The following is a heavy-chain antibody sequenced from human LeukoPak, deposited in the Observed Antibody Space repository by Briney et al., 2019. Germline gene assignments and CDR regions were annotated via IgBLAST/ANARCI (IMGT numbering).Heavy chain of an antibody. D-gene: IGHD5/OR15-5a*01. CDR3: ARETRVIVSPDYNWFDP. V-gene: IGHV4-4*07. J-gene: IGHJ5*02. Sequence: SETLSLTCTVSGGSISSYYWSWIRQPAGKGLEWIGRIYTSGSTNYNPSLKSRVTMSVDTSKNQFSLKLISVTAADTAGYYCARETRVIVSPDYNWFDPWGKGTPVTVSS. CDR2: IYTSGST. CDR1: GGSISSYY.